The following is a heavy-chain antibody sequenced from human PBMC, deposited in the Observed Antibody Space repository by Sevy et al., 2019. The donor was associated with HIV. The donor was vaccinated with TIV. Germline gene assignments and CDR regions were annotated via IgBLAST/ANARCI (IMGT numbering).Heavy chain of an antibody. J-gene: IGHJ5*02. CDR3: ARKRFGYGSGSNWFDP. V-gene: IGHV3-21*01. CDR2: ISSSSSYI. D-gene: IGHD3-10*01. CDR1: GFTFSSYS. Sequence: GGSLRLSCAASGFTFSSYSMNWVRQAPGKGLEWVSSISSSSSYIYYADSVKGRFTIAIDNAKNSLYLQTNSLRAEDTAVYYRARKRFGYGSGSNWFDPWGQGTLVTVSS.